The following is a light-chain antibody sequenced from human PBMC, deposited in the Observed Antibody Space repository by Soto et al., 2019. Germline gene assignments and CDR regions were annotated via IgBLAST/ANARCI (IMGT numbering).Light chain of an antibody. CDR1: PSVYSSY. CDR2: AAS. CDR3: QQYCSSPLT. Sequence: EIVLTQSPGTLSLSPGERVTLSCRARPSVYSSYLAWYQQKPGQAPRLLIYAASSRATSIPDRFSGSGSGRDFTLTISRLEPADLAVYYGQQYCSSPLTCGGGAKVEIK. J-gene: IGKJ4*01. V-gene: IGKV3-20*01.